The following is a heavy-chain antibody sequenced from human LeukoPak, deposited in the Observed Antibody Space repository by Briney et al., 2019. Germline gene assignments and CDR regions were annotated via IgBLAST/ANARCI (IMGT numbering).Heavy chain of an antibody. CDR1: GYSINSVYY. D-gene: IGHD3-3*01. Sequence: SETLSLTCTVSGYSINSVYYWGWIRQPPGKGLEWIGSIYHSGSTYYNPSLKSRVTISVDTSKNQFSLKLSSVTAADTAVYYCARGYYDFWSGYNWFDPWGQGTLVTVSS. CDR2: IYHSGST. CDR3: ARGYYDFWSGYNWFDP. J-gene: IGHJ5*02. V-gene: IGHV4-38-2*02.